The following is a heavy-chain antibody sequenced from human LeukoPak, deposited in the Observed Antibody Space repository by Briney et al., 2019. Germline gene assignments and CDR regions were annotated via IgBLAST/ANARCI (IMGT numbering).Heavy chain of an antibody. Sequence: SETLSLTCTVSGGSISSYYWSWIRQPPGKGLEWIGYIYYSGSTNYNPSLKSRVTISVDTSKNQFSLKLSSVTAADTAVYYCARLGGLGYCSSTSCYLDYWGQGTLVTVSP. V-gene: IGHV4-59*01. CDR3: ARLGGLGYCSSTSCYLDY. D-gene: IGHD2-2*01. J-gene: IGHJ4*02. CDR2: IYYSGST. CDR1: GGSISSYY.